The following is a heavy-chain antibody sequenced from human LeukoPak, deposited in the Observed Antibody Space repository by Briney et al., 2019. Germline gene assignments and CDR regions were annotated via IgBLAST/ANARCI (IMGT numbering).Heavy chain of an antibody. CDR1: GVSISSYY. J-gene: IGHJ3*01. Sequence: SETLSLTCTVSGVSISSYYWSWIRQPPGKGLEWIGYIYYSGSPNYNPSLKSPVTISVDTSKRQFSLTLSSVTAADTAVYYCARETEKQWQYWGQGTLVTVSS. CDR2: IYYSGSP. CDR3: ARETEKQWQY. D-gene: IGHD6-19*01. V-gene: IGHV4-59*12.